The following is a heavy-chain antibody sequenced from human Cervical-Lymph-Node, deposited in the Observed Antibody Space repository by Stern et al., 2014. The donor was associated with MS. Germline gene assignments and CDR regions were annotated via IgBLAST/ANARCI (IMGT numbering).Heavy chain of an antibody. CDR3: AKHACTGAACPFDL. Sequence: QLQLQESGPGLVKPSETLSLTCAVSGDSISSYTHYWAWIRQPPGKGLEWIGSVYYSGATSYNPSLKSPVTIPVDTSKNHFSLGLTSVTAADTAVYYCAKHACTGAACPFDLWGQGTLVTVSS. CDR2: VYYSGAT. D-gene: IGHD2-8*02. V-gene: IGHV4-39*01. J-gene: IGHJ4*02. CDR1: GDSISSYTHY.